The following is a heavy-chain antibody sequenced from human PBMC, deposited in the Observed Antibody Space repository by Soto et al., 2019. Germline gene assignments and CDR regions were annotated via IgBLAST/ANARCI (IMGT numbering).Heavy chain of an antibody. CDR2: INTDGTST. CDR1: GFRFSDYP. D-gene: IGHD6-6*01. V-gene: IGHV3-74*01. J-gene: IGHJ4*02. CDR3: ATLSAPVDF. Sequence: GGSLKLSCVGSGFRFSDYPLNWVRQAPGQGLEWVSEINTDGTSTNYADSLKGRFTISRDNARDTLYLQMNSLSVEDTAVYYCATLSAPVDFWGQGTLVTVSS.